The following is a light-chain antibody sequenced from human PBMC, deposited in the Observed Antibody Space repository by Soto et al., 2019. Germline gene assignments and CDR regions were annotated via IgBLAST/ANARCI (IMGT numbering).Light chain of an antibody. CDR3: AAWDDSLNGFYV. CDR1: SSNIGSNT. J-gene: IGLJ1*01. Sequence: QSVLTQPPSASGTPGQRVTISCSGSSSNIGSNTVNWYQQLPGTAPKLLIYSNNQRPSGVPDRFSGSKSGTSASLAISGLQSEYEADYYCAAWDDSLNGFYVFGTGTKRTFL. CDR2: SNN. V-gene: IGLV1-44*01.